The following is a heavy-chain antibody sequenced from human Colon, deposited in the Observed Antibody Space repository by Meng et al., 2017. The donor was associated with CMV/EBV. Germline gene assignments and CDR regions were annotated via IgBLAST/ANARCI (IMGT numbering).Heavy chain of an antibody. D-gene: IGHD6-19*01. V-gene: IGHV3-53*01. CDR2: IYSTGRT. Sequence: GESLKISCVVSGISVSGNYMTWVRQAPGKGLEWLSVIYSTGRTFYADSAKGRFTISRDISQNTVYLQMDTLRVEDTAMYYCARVSSAGLALDVWGQGTMVTVSS. J-gene: IGHJ3*01. CDR1: GISVSGNY. CDR3: ARVSSAGLALDV.